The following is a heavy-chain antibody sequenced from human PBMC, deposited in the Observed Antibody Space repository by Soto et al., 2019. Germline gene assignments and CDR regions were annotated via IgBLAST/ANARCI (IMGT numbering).Heavy chain of an antibody. CDR1: GGSISSGGYY. V-gene: IGHV4-31*03. CDR2: IHYSGST. Sequence: QVQLQESGPGLVKPSQTLSLTCTVSGGSISSGGYYWSWMRQHPGKGLEWIGYIHYSGSTYYNPSLARRXXIXVXXSKTQCALKLGAVTAADTAVYYWPRGGYFFWAPDYWGQGTLVTVSS. J-gene: IGHJ4*02. D-gene: IGHD3-3*01. CDR3: PRGGYFFWAPDY.